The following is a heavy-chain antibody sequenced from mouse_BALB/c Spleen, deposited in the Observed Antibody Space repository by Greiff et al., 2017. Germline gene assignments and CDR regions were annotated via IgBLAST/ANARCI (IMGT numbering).Heavy chain of an antibody. J-gene: IGHJ2*01. Sequence: VQLQQSGAELAKPGASVKMSCKASGYTFTSYWMHWVKQRPGQGLEWIGYINPSTGYTEYNQKFKDKATLTADKSSSTAYMQLSSLTSEDSAVYYCARNFHYYGYGYWGQGTTLTVSS. CDR3: ARNFHYYGYGY. CDR1: GYTFTSYW. CDR2: INPSTGYT. V-gene: IGHV1-7*01. D-gene: IGHD1-2*01.